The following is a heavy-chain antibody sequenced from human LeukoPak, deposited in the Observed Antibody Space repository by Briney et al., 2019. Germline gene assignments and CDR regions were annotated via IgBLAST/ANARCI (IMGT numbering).Heavy chain of an antibody. CDR3: ATGASKVTTDFANY. J-gene: IGHJ4*02. D-gene: IGHD4-17*01. CDR1: GYSFTNYW. CDR2: IDPRDSYT. V-gene: IGHV5-10-1*01. Sequence: GESLTISCKGSGYSFTNYWISWVRQMPGKGLEWMGRIDPRDSYTKYSPSFEGHVTISVDKSISSAFLQWNSLKASDSAMYYCATGASKVTTDFANYWGQGTQVAVSS.